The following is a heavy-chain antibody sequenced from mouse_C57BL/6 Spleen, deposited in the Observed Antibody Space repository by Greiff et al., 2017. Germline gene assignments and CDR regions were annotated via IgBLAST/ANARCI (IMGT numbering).Heavy chain of an antibody. CDR3: DYYGSSDWYFDV. J-gene: IGHJ1*03. CDR1: GYAFSSYW. D-gene: IGHD1-1*01. CDR2: IYPGDGDT. Sequence: QVQLQQSGAELVKPGASVKISCKASGYAFSSYWMNWVKQRPGKGLEWIGQIYPGDGDTNYNGKFKGKATLTADKSSSTAYMQLSSLTSEDSAVYFCDYYGSSDWYFDVWGTGTTVTVSS. V-gene: IGHV1-80*01.